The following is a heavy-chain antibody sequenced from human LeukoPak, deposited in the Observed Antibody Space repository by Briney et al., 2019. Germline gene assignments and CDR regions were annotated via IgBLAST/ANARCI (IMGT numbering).Heavy chain of an antibody. V-gene: IGHV6-1*01. CDR1: GDSVSGSNGA. D-gene: IGHD5-24*01. Sequence: SQTLSLTCVISGDSVSGSNGAWNWIRQSPSRGLEWLGRTYYRSKWYYAYAVSVKSRITINPDTSKNQFSLKLSSVTAADTAVYYCARQERWLQRPYWGQGTLVTVSS. J-gene: IGHJ4*02. CDR2: TYYRSKWYY. CDR3: ARQERWLQRPY.